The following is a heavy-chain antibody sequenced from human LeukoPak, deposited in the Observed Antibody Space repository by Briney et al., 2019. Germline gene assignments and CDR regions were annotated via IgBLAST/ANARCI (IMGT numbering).Heavy chain of an antibody. D-gene: IGHD3-22*01. V-gene: IGHV4-59*08. CDR2: IYYSGNT. CDR1: GGSISNYY. Sequence: PSETLSLTCTVSGGSISNYYWSWIRQPPGKGLEWIGYIYYSGNTYYNPSLKSRVTISVDTSKNQFSLKLSSVTAADTAVYYCARQSASSGYYTLFYFDYWGQGTLVTVSS. CDR3: ARQSASSGYYTLFYFDY. J-gene: IGHJ4*02.